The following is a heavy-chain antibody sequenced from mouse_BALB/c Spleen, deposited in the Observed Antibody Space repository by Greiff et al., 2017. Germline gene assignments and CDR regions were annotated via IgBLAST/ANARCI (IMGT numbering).Heavy chain of an antibody. J-gene: IGHJ4*01. CDR3: ARGPGTGYAMDY. CDR2: IWAGGST. D-gene: IGHD4-1*01. Sequence: VQLQESGPGLVAPSQSLSITCTVSGFSLTSYGVHWVRQPPGKGLEWLGVIWAGGSTNYNSALMSRLSISKDNSKSQVFLKMNSLQTDDTAMYYCARGPGTGYAMDYWGQGTSVTVSS. CDR1: GFSLTSYG. V-gene: IGHV2-9*02.